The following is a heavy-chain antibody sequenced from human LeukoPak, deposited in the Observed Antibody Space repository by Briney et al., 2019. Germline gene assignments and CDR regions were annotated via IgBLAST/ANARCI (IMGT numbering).Heavy chain of an antibody. D-gene: IGHD3-10*01. Sequence: GGSLRLSCAASGFTFSRFAMQWVRQAPGKGLEYVSAISSNGGSTYYADSVKGRFTISRDNSKNTLSLQMSSLRAEDTAVYYCVKDCGVWYGDPSSLHNYCYGMDVWGQGTTVTVSS. CDR1: GFTFSRFA. V-gene: IGHV3-64D*09. CDR3: VKDCGVWYGDPSSLHNYCYGMDV. CDR2: ISSNGGST. J-gene: IGHJ6*02.